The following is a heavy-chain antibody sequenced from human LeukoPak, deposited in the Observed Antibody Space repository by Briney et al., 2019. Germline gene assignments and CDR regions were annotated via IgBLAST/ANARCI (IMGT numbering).Heavy chain of an antibody. CDR1: GGSVSTSYNM. V-gene: IGHV4-30-4*01. CDR3: ARVDYYGSMTYIRSWYFDL. CDR2: ISFRGNT. J-gene: IGHJ2*01. D-gene: IGHD3-10*01. Sequence: PSETLSLTCTVSGGSVSTSYNMWSWIRQPPGKGLEWIGYISFRGNTYYSPSLKSRVTISVDTSRDQFSLNLISVTAADTAVYYCARVDYYGSMTYIRSWYFDLWGRGTLVTVSS.